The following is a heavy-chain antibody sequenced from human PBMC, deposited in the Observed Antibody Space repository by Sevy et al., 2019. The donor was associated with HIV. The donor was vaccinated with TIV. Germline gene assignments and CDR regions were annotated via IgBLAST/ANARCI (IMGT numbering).Heavy chain of an antibody. D-gene: IGHD6-13*01. CDR2: ISSSSSTI. Sequence: GGSLRLSCAASGFTFSSYSMNWVRQAPGKGLEWVSYISSSSSTIYYADSVKGRFTISRDNAKNSLYLQLNSLRDEDTAVYYCAREREAAAGTNKVFEYWGQGTLVTVSS. J-gene: IGHJ4*02. CDR1: GFTFSSYS. V-gene: IGHV3-48*02. CDR3: AREREAAAGTNKVFEY.